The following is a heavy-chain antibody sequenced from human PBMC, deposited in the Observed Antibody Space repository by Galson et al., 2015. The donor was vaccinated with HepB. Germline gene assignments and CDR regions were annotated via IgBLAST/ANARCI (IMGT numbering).Heavy chain of an antibody. D-gene: IGHD6-25*01. J-gene: IGHJ5*02. CDR3: ARRVEQRLVRGRNLNWFDP. CDR1: GGSISNSDDF. V-gene: IGHV4-39*01. Sequence: SETLSLTCTVSGGSISNSDDFWGWVRQPPGKWLEWIGDIYYSGSTDYNPSLKSRVTISGDTSKNQFSLRLTSVTAADTAVYYCARRVEQRLVRGRNLNWFDPWGQGTLVTVSS. CDR2: IYYSGST.